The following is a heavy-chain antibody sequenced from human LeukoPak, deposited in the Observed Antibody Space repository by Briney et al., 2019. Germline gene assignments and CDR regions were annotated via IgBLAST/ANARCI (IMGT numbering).Heavy chain of an antibody. J-gene: IGHJ4*02. Sequence: GASVTVSCKASGYTFTGYYMRWVRQAPGQGLEWMGWINPNSGGTNYAQKFQGRVTMTRDTSISTAYMDLSRLRSDDTAVYYCARDGEADIAATGTLGHWGQGTLVTVSS. D-gene: IGHD6-13*01. CDR2: INPNSGGT. CDR3: ARDGEADIAATGTLGH. CDR1: GYTFTGYY. V-gene: IGHV1-2*02.